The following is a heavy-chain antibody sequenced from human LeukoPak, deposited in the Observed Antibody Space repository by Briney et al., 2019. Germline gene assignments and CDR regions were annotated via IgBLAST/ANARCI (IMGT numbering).Heavy chain of an antibody. CDR2: ISGSGGST. CDR1: GFTFSSYG. J-gene: IGHJ4*02. Sequence: PGRSLRLSCAASGFTFSSYGMHWVRQAPGKGLEWVSAISGSGGSTYYADSVKGRFTISRDNSKNTLYLQMNSLRAEDTAVYYCAKDYYDSSGYYPIDYWGQGTLVTVSS. D-gene: IGHD3-22*01. V-gene: IGHV3-23*01. CDR3: AKDYYDSSGYYPIDY.